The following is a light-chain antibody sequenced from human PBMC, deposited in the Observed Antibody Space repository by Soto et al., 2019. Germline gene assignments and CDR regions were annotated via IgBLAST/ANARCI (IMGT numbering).Light chain of an antibody. J-gene: IGKJ1*01. V-gene: IGKV1-39*01. CDR3: QQTDSFPRT. Sequence: DIQMTQNPSSLSASVGGGVTVTRRASQSISSYLNWYQHKPGKAPKLLIYAASSLQTGVPSRFSGSRSGTDFALTISSLQRDDFATYYCQQTDSFPRTFGQGTKVDIK. CDR2: AAS. CDR1: QSISSY.